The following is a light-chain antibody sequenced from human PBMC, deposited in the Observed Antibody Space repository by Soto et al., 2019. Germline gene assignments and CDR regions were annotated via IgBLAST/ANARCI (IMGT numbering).Light chain of an antibody. CDR3: NSYTTSDTWV. J-gene: IGLJ3*02. CDR2: DVS. Sequence: QSVPTQPASVSGSPGQSITISCTGSSSDVGAYKFVSWYQQIPGKAPKLMIYDVSYRPSGVSNRFSGSKSGNTASLTISGLQTEDEADYYCNSYTTSDTWVFGGGTTLTVL. V-gene: IGLV2-14*01. CDR1: SSDVGAYKF.